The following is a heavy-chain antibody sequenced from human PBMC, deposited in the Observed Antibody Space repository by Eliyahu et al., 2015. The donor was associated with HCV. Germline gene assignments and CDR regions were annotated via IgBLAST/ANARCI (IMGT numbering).Heavy chain of an antibody. Sequence: QLVESGGGLVQPGRPLRLSCAGSGFTFDDYVMHWVRQAPGKGLEWVSGISWNGNIIGYADSVKGRFTISRDNAKKSLYLQMNSLRAEDTALYYCAKDRGSGRNSFEYWGQGSLVTVSS. CDR2: ISWNGNII. CDR3: AKDRGSGRNSFEY. V-gene: IGHV3-9*01. J-gene: IGHJ4*02. D-gene: IGHD1-26*01. CDR1: GFTFDDYV.